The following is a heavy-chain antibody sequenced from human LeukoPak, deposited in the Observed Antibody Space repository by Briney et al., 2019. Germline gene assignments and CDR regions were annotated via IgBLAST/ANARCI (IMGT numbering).Heavy chain of an antibody. J-gene: IGHJ4*02. V-gene: IGHV1-18*01. CDR2: ISGYNGNT. Sequence: ASVKVSCKASGYTFASYGISWVRQAPGQGLEWMGWISGYNGNTNYVQKLQGRVTMTTDTSTSTAYMELSSLRSEDTAVYYCARVSGYSYADDYWGQGTLVTVSS. CDR3: ARVSGYSYADDY. CDR1: GYTFASYG. D-gene: IGHD5-18*01.